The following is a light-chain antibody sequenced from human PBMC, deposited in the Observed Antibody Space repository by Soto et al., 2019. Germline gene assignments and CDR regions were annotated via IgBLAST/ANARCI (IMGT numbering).Light chain of an antibody. J-gene: IGLJ2*01. CDR2: EGS. CDR1: SSDVGSYNL. CDR3: FSYAGSSIL. V-gene: IGLV2-23*01. Sequence: QPVLTQPASVSGSPGQSITISCTGTSSDVGSYNLVSWYQQHPGKAPKLMIYEGSKRPSGVSNRFSGSKSGNTASLTISGLQAEDEADYYCFSYAGSSILFGGGTELTVL.